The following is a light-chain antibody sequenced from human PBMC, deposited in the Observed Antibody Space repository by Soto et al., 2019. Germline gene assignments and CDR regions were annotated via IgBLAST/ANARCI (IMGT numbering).Light chain of an antibody. CDR1: QTVSRS. V-gene: IGKV1-39*01. CDR3: QQSYHTPQT. J-gene: IGKJ1*01. Sequence: DIQMTQSPSSLSASVGDRVTITCRASQTVSRSLNWYQQISGRAPVLLIYAASSLQSGVQSRFSGSGSGTDFTLTISSLQPEDFATYYCQQSYHTPQTFGQGTKVEI. CDR2: AAS.